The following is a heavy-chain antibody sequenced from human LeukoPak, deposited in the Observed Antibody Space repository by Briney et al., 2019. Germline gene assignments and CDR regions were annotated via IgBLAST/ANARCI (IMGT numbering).Heavy chain of an antibody. V-gene: IGHV1-69*13. D-gene: IGHD6-13*01. CDR3: ARAVGAYSSSWYGS. CDR2: IIPIFGTA. Sequence: ASVKVSCKASGYTFTGYYMHWVRQAPGQGLEWMGGIIPIFGTANYAQKFQGRVTITADESTSTAYMELSSLRSEDTAVYYCARAVGAYSSSWYGSWGQGTLVTVSS. J-gene: IGHJ4*02. CDR1: GYTFTGYY.